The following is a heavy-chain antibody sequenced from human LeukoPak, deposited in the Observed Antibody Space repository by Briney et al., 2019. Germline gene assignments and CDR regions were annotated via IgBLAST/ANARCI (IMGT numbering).Heavy chain of an antibody. CDR1: GGSFRGYY. D-gene: IGHD5-18*01. CDR2: INHSGST. J-gene: IGHJ6*03. V-gene: IGHV4-34*01. CDR3: ARRVRGYSYGYGAYYYYYMDV. Sequence: SETLSLTCAVYGGSFRGYYWIWIRQPPGKGLEWIGEINHSGSTNYNPSLKSRVTISVDTSKNQFSLKLSSVTAADTAVYYCARRVRGYSYGYGAYYYYYMDVWGKGTTVTISS.